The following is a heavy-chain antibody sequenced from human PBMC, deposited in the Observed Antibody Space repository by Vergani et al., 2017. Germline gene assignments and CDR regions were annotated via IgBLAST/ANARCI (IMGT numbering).Heavy chain of an antibody. V-gene: IGHV3-23*03. CDR1: GFTFSSYA. D-gene: IGHD3-10*01. CDR3: AKDLAGGITMVRENAFDI. J-gene: IGHJ3*02. Sequence: EVQLLESGGGLVQPGGSLRLSCAASGFTFSSYAMSWVRQAPGKGLEWVSVIYSGGSSTYYADSVKGRFTISRDNSKNTLYLQMNSLRAEDTAVYYCAKDLAGGITMVRENAFDIWGQGTMVTVSS. CDR2: IYSGGSST.